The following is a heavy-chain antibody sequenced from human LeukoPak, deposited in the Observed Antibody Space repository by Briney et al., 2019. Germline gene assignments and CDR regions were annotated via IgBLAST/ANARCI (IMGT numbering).Heavy chain of an antibody. CDR3: AREWSPYYYDSSGYFDY. CDR1: GYTFTSYA. D-gene: IGHD3-22*01. V-gene: IGHV1-3*01. CDR2: INAGNGNT. J-gene: IGHJ4*02. Sequence: ASVKVSCKASGYTFTSYAMHWVRQAPGQRLEWMGWINAGNGNTKYSQKFQGRVIITRDTSASTAYMELSSLRSEDTAVYYCAREWSPYYYDSSGYFDYWGQGTLVTVSS.